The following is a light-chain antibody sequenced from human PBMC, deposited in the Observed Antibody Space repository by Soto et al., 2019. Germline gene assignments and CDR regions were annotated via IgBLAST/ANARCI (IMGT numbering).Light chain of an antibody. J-gene: IGKJ3*01. CDR1: QSVSSNY. CDR2: GAS. Sequence: EIVLTQSPGTLSLSPGERATLSCRASQSVSSNYLAWYQQRPGQAPRLLIYGASTRAAGVPDRFSGSGSGTEFTLTIKRLAPEDFAVFCCHQYDRSAIFTFGPGPTVDIK. CDR3: HQYDRSAIFT. V-gene: IGKV3-20*01.